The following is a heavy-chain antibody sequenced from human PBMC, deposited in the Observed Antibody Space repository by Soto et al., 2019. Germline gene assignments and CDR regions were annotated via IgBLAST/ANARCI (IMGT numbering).Heavy chain of an antibody. V-gene: IGHV4-39*01. J-gene: IGHJ5*02. CDR2: IYYSGST. D-gene: IGHD3-10*01. CDR1: GGSISSSSYY. CDR3: ARHRDPYLAAGIDP. Sequence: SETLSLTCTVSGGSISSSSYYWGWIRQPPGKGLEWIGSIYYSGSTYYNPSLKSRVTISVDTSKNQFSLKLSSVTAADTAVYYCARHRDPYLAAGIDPWGQGTLVTVSS.